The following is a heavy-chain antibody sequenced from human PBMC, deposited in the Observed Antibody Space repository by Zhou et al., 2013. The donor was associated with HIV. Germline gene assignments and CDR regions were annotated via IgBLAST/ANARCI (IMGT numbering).Heavy chain of an antibody. D-gene: IGHD3-16*01. Sequence: QVQLVQSGAEVRKPGASVKVSCKISGYTLSELSVHWVRQTPGGGLEWMGRLDPDLREATYPQIFQGRVSMTGELSTDTAYIEAASLTSDDTAVYYCTTDRQLRQRLEKAFCIWGQGTRVTVS. J-gene: IGHJ6*02. CDR3: TTDRQLRQRLEKAFCI. CDR2: LDPDLREA. V-gene: IGHV1-24*01. CDR1: GYTLSELS.